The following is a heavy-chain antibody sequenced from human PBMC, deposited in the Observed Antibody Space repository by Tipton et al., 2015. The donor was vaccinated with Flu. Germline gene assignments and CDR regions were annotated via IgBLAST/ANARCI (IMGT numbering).Heavy chain of an antibody. D-gene: IGHD6-13*01. Sequence: TLSLTCTVSGGSISTYYWNWIRQPPGKGLEWIGRIYTSGSTNYNPSLKSRVTMSVDTSKNQFSLKLSSVTAADTAVYYCARSARIAAGYWYFDLWGRGTLVTVSS. CDR3: ARSARIAAGYWYFDL. CDR2: IYTSGST. J-gene: IGHJ2*01. V-gene: IGHV4-4*07. CDR1: GGSISTYY.